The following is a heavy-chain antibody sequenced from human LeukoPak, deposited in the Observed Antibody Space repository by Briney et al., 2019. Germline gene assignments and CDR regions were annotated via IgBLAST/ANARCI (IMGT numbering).Heavy chain of an antibody. CDR3: AKIMVRGVIITSGFDY. V-gene: IGHV3-33*06. D-gene: IGHD3-10*01. CDR1: GFTFSSYG. Sequence: GGSLRLSCAASGFTFSSYGMHWVRQAPGKGLEWVAVIWYDGSNKYYADSVKGRFTISRDNSKNTLYLQMNSLRAEDTAVYYCAKIMVRGVIITSGFDYWGQGTLVTVSS. CDR2: IWYDGSNK. J-gene: IGHJ4*02.